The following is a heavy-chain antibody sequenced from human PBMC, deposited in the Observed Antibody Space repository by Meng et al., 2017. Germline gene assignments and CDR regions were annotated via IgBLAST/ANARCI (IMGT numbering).Heavy chain of an antibody. D-gene: IGHD6-13*01. CDR1: GYTFPSST. J-gene: IGHJ5*02. CDR3: ARGTGSSWFDP. Sequence: QVQLVQSGAEVEQPWPSVKVSCTASGYTFPSSTIHWVRQAPGQSLAWMGWNKSANGDAKYSQNFQGRLTLTRDTSASTAYLKLSSLTFEDTAVYYCARGTGSSWFDPWGQGTLVTVSS. V-gene: IGHV1-3*01. CDR2: NKSANGDA.